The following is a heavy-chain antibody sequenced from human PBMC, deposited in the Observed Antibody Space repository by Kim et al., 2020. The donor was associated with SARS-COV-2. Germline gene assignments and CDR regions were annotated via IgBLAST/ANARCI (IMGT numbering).Heavy chain of an antibody. CDR2: IWYDGSNK. Sequence: GGSLRLSCAASGFTFSSYGMHWVRQAPGKGLEWVAVIWYDGSNKYYADSVKGRFTISRDNSKNTLYLQMNSLRAEDRAVYYCARAGPIVGADPEYFQHWGQGTLVTVSS. CDR3: ARAGPIVGADPEYFQH. J-gene: IGHJ1*01. V-gene: IGHV3-33*01. CDR1: GFTFSSYG. D-gene: IGHD1-26*01.